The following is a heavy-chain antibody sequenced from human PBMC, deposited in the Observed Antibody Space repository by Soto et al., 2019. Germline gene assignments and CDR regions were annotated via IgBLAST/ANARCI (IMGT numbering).Heavy chain of an antibody. Sequence: ASVKVSCKASGYTFTSYGISWVRQAPGQGLEWMGWISAYNGNTNYAQKLQGRVTMTTDTSTSTAYMELRSLRSDDTAVYYRARSKGDYWVVYYFDYWGQGTLVTVSS. CDR3: ARSKGDYWVVYYFDY. CDR2: ISAYNGNT. D-gene: IGHD4-17*01. J-gene: IGHJ4*02. CDR1: GYTFTSYG. V-gene: IGHV1-18*01.